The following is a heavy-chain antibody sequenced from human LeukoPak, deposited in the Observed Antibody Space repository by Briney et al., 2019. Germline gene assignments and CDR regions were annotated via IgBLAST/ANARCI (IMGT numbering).Heavy chain of an antibody. V-gene: IGHV3-23*01. J-gene: IGHJ6*02. Sequence: PGGSLRLSCAASGFTFSSYAMSWVRQAPGKGLEWVSAISGSGGSTYYADSVKGRFTISRDNSKNTLYLQMNSLRAEDTAVYYCARAPYSSGWSFPNYYYYYGMDVWGQGTTVTVSS. D-gene: IGHD6-19*01. CDR1: GFTFSSYA. CDR3: ARAPYSSGWSFPNYYYYYGMDV. CDR2: ISGSGGST.